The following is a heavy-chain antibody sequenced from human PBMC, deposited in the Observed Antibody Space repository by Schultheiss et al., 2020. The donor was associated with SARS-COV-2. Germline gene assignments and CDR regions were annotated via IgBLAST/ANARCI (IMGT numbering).Heavy chain of an antibody. V-gene: IGHV3-23*01. Sequence: GGSLRLSCAASGFTFSSYAMSWVRQAPGKGLEWVSAISGSGGSTYYADSVKGRFTISRDNANNSLYLQMNSLRAEDTAVYYCATPGYSYGVHFDYWGQGTLVTVSS. J-gene: IGHJ4*02. CDR2: ISGSGGST. CDR3: ATPGYSYGVHFDY. D-gene: IGHD5-18*01. CDR1: GFTFSSYA.